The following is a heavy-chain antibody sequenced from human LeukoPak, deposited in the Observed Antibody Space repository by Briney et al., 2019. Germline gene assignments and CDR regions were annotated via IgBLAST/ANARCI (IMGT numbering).Heavy chain of an antibody. CDR1: GYSFTSYR. CDR2: IYPDDSDT. D-gene: IGHD3-22*01. CDR3: ARRSDRSAHFDY. J-gene: IGHJ4*02. Sequence: GESLKISCKGSGYSFTSYRIGWMRQMPGKGLEWMGIIYPDDSDTTYSPSFQGQVTISVDKSISTAYLRWSSLKASDSAMYYCARRSDRSAHFDYWGRGTLVTVSS. V-gene: IGHV5-51*01.